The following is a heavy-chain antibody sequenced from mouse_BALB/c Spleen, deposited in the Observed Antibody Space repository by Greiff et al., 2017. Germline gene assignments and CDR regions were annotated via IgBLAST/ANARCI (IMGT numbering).Heavy chain of an antibody. CDR3: SSGGKNMYFDV. CDR2: ISDGGSYT. V-gene: IGHV5-4*02. J-gene: IGHJ1*01. CDR1: GFTFSDYY. D-gene: IGHD5-1-1*01. Sequence: EVQVVESGGGLVKPGGSLKLSCAASGFTFSDYYMYWVRQTPEKRLEWVATISDGGSYTYYPDSVKGRFTISRDNAKNNLYLQMSSLKSEDTAMYYCSSGGKNMYFDVWGAGTTVTVSS.